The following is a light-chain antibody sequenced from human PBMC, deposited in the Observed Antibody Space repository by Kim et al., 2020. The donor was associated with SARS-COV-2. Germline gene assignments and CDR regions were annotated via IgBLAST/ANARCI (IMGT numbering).Light chain of an antibody. CDR2: DVT. Sequence: QSALTQPPFVSGSPGQSITISCIGTNSDIGAFAYVSWFQQHPGKAPKLLIYDVTERPSGISNRFSGSTSGNTASLTISGPLIEDEADYSCSSYTTANSRVFGTGTKVTVL. V-gene: IGLV2-14*01. CDR3: SSYTTANSRV. CDR1: NSDIGAFAY. J-gene: IGLJ1*01.